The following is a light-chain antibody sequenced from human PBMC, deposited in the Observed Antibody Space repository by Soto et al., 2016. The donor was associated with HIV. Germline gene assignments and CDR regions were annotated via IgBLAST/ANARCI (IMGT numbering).Light chain of an antibody. V-gene: IGLV3-21*02. CDR2: DDS. CDR3: QVWDSSSDHSL. CDR1: NIGSKS. J-gene: IGLJ2*01. Sequence: SYELTQPPSVSVAPGETARITCGGNNIGSKSVHWHQQKPGQAPVLVVYDDSDRPSGIPERSSGSNSGNTATLTISRVEAGDEADYYCQVWDSSSDHSLFGGGTKLTVL.